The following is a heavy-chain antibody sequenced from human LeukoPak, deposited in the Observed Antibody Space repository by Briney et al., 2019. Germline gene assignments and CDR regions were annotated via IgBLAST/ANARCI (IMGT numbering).Heavy chain of an antibody. CDR1: GSPFSSYA. J-gene: IGHJ4*02. D-gene: IGHD4-23*01. CDR3: AKAYGGNSPPFDY. Sequence: GGSLRLSCAASGSPFSSYAMSWVRQAPGKGLEWVSAISGSGGSTYYADSVKGRLTISRDNSKNTLYLQMNSLRAEDTAVYYCAKAYGGNSPPFDYWGQGTLVTVSS. CDR2: ISGSGGST. V-gene: IGHV3-23*01.